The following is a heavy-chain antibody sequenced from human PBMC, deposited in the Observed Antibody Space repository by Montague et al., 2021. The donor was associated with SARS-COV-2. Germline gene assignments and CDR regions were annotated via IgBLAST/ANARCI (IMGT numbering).Heavy chain of an antibody. D-gene: IGHD3-16*01. V-gene: IGHV4-4*02. CDR3: ARGGTYHYGMDV. J-gene: IGHJ6*02. Sequence: SETLSLTCAVSDGSISSPNWWNWVRQPPGKGLEWIGEIYYTGNTNYNPSLKSRVTIFIDKSKNHFSLQLSSVTAADMAVYYCARGGTYHYGMDVWGQGTTVAVSS. CDR2: IYYTGNT. CDR1: DGSISSPNW.